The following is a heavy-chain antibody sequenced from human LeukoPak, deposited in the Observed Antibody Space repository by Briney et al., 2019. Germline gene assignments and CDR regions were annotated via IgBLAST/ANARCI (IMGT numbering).Heavy chain of an antibody. Sequence: GGSLRLSCGVSGITLSNYGMTWVRQAPGKGLEWVAGLSGSAGGSNYADSVKGRFTISRDNSKNTLFLQMDRLSAEDTAVYFCAKRGVVVRVFLVGFHKEAYYFDSWGQGALVTVSS. J-gene: IGHJ4*02. CDR3: AKRGVVVRVFLVGFHKEAYYFDS. CDR2: LSGSAGGS. CDR1: GITLSNYG. V-gene: IGHV3-23*01. D-gene: IGHD3-16*02.